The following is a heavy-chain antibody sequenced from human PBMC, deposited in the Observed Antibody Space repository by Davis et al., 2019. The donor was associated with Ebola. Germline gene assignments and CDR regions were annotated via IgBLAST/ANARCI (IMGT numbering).Heavy chain of an antibody. V-gene: IGHV3-21*01. CDR2: ISSSSSYI. J-gene: IGHJ4*02. CDR3: TSTDDYGDY. CDR1: AFTLRSYR. Sequence: GGSLRPSCAASAFTLRSYRTNWVRQAPGKGLGWVSSISSSSSYIYYADSVKGRFTISRDNAKNSLYLQMNSLRAEDTAVYYCTSTDDYGDYWSQGTLVTVSS.